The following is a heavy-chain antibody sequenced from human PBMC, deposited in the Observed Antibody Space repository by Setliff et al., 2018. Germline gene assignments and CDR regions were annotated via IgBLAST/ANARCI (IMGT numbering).Heavy chain of an antibody. Sequence: PSETLSLTCTVSSGSISSDNYYWGWIRQPPGKGLEWIGTLSYNGNAYYTPSLKSRVTISIDTSKNQFSLKLSSVTAADTAVYYCARGTTNLNYYYYMDVWGKGTTVTVSS. CDR3: ARGTTNLNYYYYMDV. V-gene: IGHV4-39*01. CDR2: LSYNGNA. CDR1: SGSISSDNYY. D-gene: IGHD4-4*01. J-gene: IGHJ6*03.